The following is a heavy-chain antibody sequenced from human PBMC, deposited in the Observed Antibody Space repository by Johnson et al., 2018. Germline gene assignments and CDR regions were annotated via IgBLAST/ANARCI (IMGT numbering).Heavy chain of an antibody. CDR2: IYYSGTT. J-gene: IGHJ3*02. CDR1: GGSMSGFF. D-gene: IGHD1-26*01. Sequence: QVQLQESGPGLVKPSETLSLTCTVSGGSMSGFFWSWIRQPPAKGLEWIGYIYYSGTTNYNPSLKSRVTISVDTSKNQFSLKLNSVTAADTAVYYWASRAVMGGAFDIWGQGTMVTISS. CDR3: ASRAVMGGAFDI. V-gene: IGHV4-59*01.